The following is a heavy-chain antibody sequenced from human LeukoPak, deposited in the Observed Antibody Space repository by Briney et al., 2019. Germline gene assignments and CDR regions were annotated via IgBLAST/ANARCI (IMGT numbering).Heavy chain of an antibody. CDR1: GFTFSTYA. J-gene: IGHJ6*02. Sequence: PGGSLRLSCAASGFTFSTYAMHWVRQAPGKGLEWVAVISYDGSNKYYADSVKGRFTISRDNSKNTLYLQMNSLRAEDTAVYYCARSVAGDPDLYYYYYAMDVWGQGTTVTVSS. CDR3: ARSVAGDPDLYYYYYAMDV. D-gene: IGHD6-19*01. CDR2: ISYDGSNK. V-gene: IGHV3-30-3*01.